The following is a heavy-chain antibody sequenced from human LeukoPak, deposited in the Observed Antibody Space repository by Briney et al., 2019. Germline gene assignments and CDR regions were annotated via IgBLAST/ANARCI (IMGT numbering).Heavy chain of an antibody. V-gene: IGHV3-74*01. Sequence: GGSLRLSCAVSGFTFSNYWMYWVRQAPGKRLVWVARINSDGSSTAYADSVEGRFTISRDNTKSMLHLQMHSLRVDDSAVYFCTRTTTTADWYFDLWGRGTLVTVSS. CDR2: INSDGSST. J-gene: IGHJ2*01. CDR1: GFTFSNYW. D-gene: IGHD1-1*01. CDR3: TRTTTTADWYFDL.